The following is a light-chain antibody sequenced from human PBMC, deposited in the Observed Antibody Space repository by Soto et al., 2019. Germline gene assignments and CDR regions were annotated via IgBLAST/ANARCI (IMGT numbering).Light chain of an antibody. Sequence: QSVLTQPPSASGAPGQRVTISCSGSNSNIGRDNVYWYQHLPGTTPKLLIYRNNQRPSEVPDRFSGFKSGTSASLAISGLRSEDESDYYCAAWDDSLSGVVFGGGTKLTVL. V-gene: IGLV1-47*01. CDR2: RNN. CDR1: NSNIGRDN. CDR3: AAWDDSLSGVV. J-gene: IGLJ2*01.